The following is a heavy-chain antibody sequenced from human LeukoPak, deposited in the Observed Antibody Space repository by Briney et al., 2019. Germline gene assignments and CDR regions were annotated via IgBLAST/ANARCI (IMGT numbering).Heavy chain of an antibody. CDR2: IIPIFGTA. CDR1: GGTFSSYA. J-gene: IGHJ6*03. Sequence: WASVKVSCKASGGTFSSYAISWVRQATGQGLEWMGGIIPIFGTANYAQKFQGRVTITADESTSTAYMELSSLRSEDTAVYYCARLNGNYGARHYYYYMDVWGKGTTVTVSS. V-gene: IGHV1-69*13. CDR3: ARLNGNYGARHYYYYMDV. D-gene: IGHD4-17*01.